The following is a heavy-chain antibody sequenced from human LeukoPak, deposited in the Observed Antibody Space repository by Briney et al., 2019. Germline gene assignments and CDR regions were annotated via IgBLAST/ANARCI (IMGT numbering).Heavy chain of an antibody. CDR1: GFTFSNYW. CDR2: IKQGGSER. V-gene: IGHV3-7*01. Sequence: PGGSLRLSCAASGFTFSNYWMSWVRQAPGKGLEWVANIKQGGSERYYVDSVKGRFTISRDNAKNSLYLQMNSLRAEDTAVYYCAREGESLGYSSSLWKWELRGWFDPWGQGTLVTVSS. CDR3: AREGESLGYSSSLWKWELRGWFDP. D-gene: IGHD6-13*01. J-gene: IGHJ5*02.